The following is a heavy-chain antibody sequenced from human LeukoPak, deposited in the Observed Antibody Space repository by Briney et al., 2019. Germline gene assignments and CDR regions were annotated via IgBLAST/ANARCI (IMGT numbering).Heavy chain of an antibody. CDR3: AKVSIWSKYYFEY. J-gene: IGHJ4*02. Sequence: GGSLRLSCAASGFTFSGYAMSWVRQAPGKGLEWVSTISGNGSTTYYAGSVKGRFSISRDNSKNTVYLQMNSLRAEDTAVYYCAKVSIWSKYYFEYWGQGTLVAVSS. D-gene: IGHD6-13*01. CDR2: ISGNGSTT. V-gene: IGHV3-23*01. CDR1: GFTFSGYA.